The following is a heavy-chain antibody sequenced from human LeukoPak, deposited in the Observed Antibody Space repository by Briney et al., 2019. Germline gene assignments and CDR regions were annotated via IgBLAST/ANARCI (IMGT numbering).Heavy chain of an antibody. CDR2: ISSSGSTI. Sequence: PGGSLRLSCAASGFTFSSYEMNWVRQAPGKGLEWVSYISSSGSTIYYADSVKGRFTISRDNAKNSLYLQMNSLRAEDTAVYYCARAAYSCGGDCYDDAFDIWGQGTMVTVSS. J-gene: IGHJ3*02. D-gene: IGHD2-21*02. V-gene: IGHV3-48*03. CDR3: ARAAYSCGGDCYDDAFDI. CDR1: GFTFSSYE.